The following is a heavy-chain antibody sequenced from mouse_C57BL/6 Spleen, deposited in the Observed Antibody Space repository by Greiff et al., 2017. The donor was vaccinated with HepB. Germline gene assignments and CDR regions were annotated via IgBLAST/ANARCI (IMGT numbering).Heavy chain of an antibody. CDR2: IYPGDGDT. D-gene: IGHD2-2*01. J-gene: IGHJ3*01. CDR3: ARRTSGYDRRVWFAY. CDR1: GYAFSSYW. Sequence: QVQLQQSGAELVKPGASVKISCKASGYAFSSYWMNWVKQRPGKGLEWIGQIYPGDGDTNYNGKFKGKATLAADKSSSTAYMQLSSLTCEDSAVFFWARRTSGYDRRVWFAYWGQGTLATVAA. V-gene: IGHV1-80*01.